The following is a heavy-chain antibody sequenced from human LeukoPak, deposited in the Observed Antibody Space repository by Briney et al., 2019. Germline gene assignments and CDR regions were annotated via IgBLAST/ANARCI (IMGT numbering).Heavy chain of an antibody. J-gene: IGHJ4*02. CDR2: FDPEDGET. CDR1: GYTLTELS. Sequence: EASVKVSCKVSGYTLTELSMHRVRQAPGKGLEWMGGFDPEDGETIYAQKFQGRVTMTEDTSTDTAYMELRSLRSEDTAVYYCATVVAVGGGFYFDYWGQGTLVTVSS. V-gene: IGHV1-24*01. CDR3: ATVVAVGGGFYFDY. D-gene: IGHD6-19*01.